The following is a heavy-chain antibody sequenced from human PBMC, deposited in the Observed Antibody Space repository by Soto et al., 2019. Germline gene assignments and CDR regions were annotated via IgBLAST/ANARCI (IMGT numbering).Heavy chain of an antibody. CDR2: ISYGGST. CDR1: GGSINSGGYC. V-gene: IGHV4-31*03. D-gene: IGHD5-18*01. CDR3: SRGILV. Sequence: QVQLQESGPGLVKPSQTLSLTCTVSGGSINSGGYCWSWIRQHPGKGLDWIGCISYGGSTTYNPSLRSRVTIAVDTSKNQFSLKLTSVTAADTAVYYCSRGILVWGQGALITVSS. J-gene: IGHJ4*02.